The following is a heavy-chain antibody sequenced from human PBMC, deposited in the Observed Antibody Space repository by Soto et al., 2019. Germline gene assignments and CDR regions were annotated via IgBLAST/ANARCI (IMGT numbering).Heavy chain of an antibody. Sequence: GESLKISCKGSGYSFTSYWIGWVRQMLGKGLEWMGTIYPGDSDTRYSPSFQGQVTISADKSISTTYLQWSSLKASDTAMYYCARTAAAGKYYYGVDVWGQGTTVTVSS. CDR1: GYSFTSYW. CDR3: ARTAAAGKYYYGVDV. CDR2: IYPGDSDT. J-gene: IGHJ6*02. V-gene: IGHV5-51*01. D-gene: IGHD6-13*01.